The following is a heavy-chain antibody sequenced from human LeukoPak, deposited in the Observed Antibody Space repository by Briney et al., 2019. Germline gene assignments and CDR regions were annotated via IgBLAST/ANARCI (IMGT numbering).Heavy chain of an antibody. CDR2: ISGSGDST. Sequence: GGSLRLSCAASGFTFSSYAMSWVRQSPGKGLEWVSAISGSGDSTYYGDSVRGRFTISRDNSKHTVFLQMKSLRAEDTAVYYCAKEKDSSGFFDYWGQGSLVTVSS. V-gene: IGHV3-23*01. CDR3: AKEKDSSGFFDY. J-gene: IGHJ4*02. CDR1: GFTFSSYA. D-gene: IGHD3-22*01.